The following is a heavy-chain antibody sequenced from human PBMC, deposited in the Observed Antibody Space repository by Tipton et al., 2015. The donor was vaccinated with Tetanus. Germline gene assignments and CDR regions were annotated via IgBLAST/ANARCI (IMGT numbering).Heavy chain of an antibody. CDR2: IIPVFATI. CDR1: GGTFSNYA. V-gene: IGHV1-69*06. Sequence: QLVQSGAEVKEPGSSVRVSCKASGGTFSNYAINWVRQAPGQGLEWMGGIIPVFATITYAQKFQGRLKITADRSTSTAYMELTSLSSEDTAIYYCARTRGGTRLYYAIGFWGQGTLVTVSS. J-gene: IGHJ4*02. CDR3: ARTRGGTRLYYAIGF. D-gene: IGHD3-22*01.